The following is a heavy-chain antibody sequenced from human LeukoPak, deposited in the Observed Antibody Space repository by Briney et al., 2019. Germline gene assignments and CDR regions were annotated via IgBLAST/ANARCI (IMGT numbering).Heavy chain of an antibody. CDR3: ARDSSNYVRRGPFDY. CDR1: GFTFSSYA. D-gene: IGHD4-11*01. V-gene: IGHV3-30-3*01. CDR2: ISYDGSNK. J-gene: IGHJ4*02. Sequence: GGSLRLSCAASGFTFSSYAMHWVRQAPGKGLEWVAVISYDGSNKYYADSVKGRFTISRDNSKNTLYLQMNSLRAEDTAVYYCARDSSNYVRRGPFDYWGQGTLVTVSS.